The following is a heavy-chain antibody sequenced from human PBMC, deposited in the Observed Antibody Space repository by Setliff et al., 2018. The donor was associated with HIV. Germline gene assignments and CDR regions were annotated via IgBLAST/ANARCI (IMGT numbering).Heavy chain of an antibody. CDR1: GYTFTSYY. Sequence: ASVKVSCKASGYTFTSYYMHWVRQAPGQGLEWTGIINPSGGSTSYAQKFQGRVTMTRDTSTSTVDMELSSLRSEDAAVYYCARSDADAFDIWGQGTMVPVSS. CDR2: INPSGGST. CDR3: ARSDADAFDI. V-gene: IGHV1-46*01. D-gene: IGHD2-21*02. J-gene: IGHJ3*02.